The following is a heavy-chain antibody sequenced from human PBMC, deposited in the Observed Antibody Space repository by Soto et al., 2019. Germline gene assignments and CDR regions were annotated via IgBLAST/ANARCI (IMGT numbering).Heavy chain of an antibody. V-gene: IGHV4-34*01. D-gene: IGHD6-13*01. CDR1: GGSFSGYY. Sequence: SSETLSLTCAVYGGSFSGYYWSWIRQPPGKGLEWIGEINHSGSTNYNPSLKSRVTISVDTSKNQFSLKLSSVTAADTAVYYCARFIRSSSWYYWFDPWGQGTLVTVSS. J-gene: IGHJ5*02. CDR3: ARFIRSSSWYYWFDP. CDR2: INHSGST.